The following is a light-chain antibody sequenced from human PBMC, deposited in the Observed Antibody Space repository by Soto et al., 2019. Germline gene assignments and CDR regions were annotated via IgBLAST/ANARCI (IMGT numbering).Light chain of an antibody. CDR2: DVS. J-gene: IGLJ1*01. CDR3: CSYAGTYTGV. Sequence: QSALTQPRSVSGSPGHSVTISCTGTSSDVGGYSYVSWYQQHPGKAPKLMIYDVSERPSGVPDRFSGSKSGNTASLTISGLQAEDEADYYCCSYAGTYTGVFGTGTKVTVL. V-gene: IGLV2-11*01. CDR1: SSDVGGYSY.